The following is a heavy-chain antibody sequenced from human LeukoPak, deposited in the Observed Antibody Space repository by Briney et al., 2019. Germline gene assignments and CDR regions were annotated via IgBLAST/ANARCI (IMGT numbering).Heavy chain of an antibody. CDR2: ILYDGSNE. D-gene: IGHD2-2*01. CDR1: GFTFSNYA. Sequence: GGSLRLSCAASGFTFSNYAMHWVRQAPGKGLEWVAVILYDGSNEYYADSVKGRFTISRDNSRNTLYLQMNSLRAEDTAVYYCASEEQRTDVIPAGVDYWGPGTLVTVSS. CDR3: ASEEQRTDVIPAGVDY. V-gene: IGHV3-30*04. J-gene: IGHJ4*02.